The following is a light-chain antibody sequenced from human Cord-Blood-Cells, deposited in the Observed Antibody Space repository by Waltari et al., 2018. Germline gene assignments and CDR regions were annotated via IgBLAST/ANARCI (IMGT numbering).Light chain of an antibody. V-gene: IGKV3-11*01. CDR3: QQRSNWWT. J-gene: IGKJ1*01. Sequence: IVLTQSLATLALSPGERATLSYRASQSVSRYLAWYQQKPGQAPRPLIYDASNRATGIPARFSGSGSGTDFTLTISSLEPEDFAVYYCQQRSNWWTFGQGTKVEIK. CDR2: DAS. CDR1: QSVSRY.